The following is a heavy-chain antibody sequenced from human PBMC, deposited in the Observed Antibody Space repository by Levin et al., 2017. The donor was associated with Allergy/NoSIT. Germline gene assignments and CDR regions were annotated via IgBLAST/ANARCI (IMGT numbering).Heavy chain of an antibody. CDR3: ARESWGVTFRN. CDR1: GFTLSGYW. V-gene: IGHV3-7*01. J-gene: IGHJ1*01. D-gene: IGHD3-16*01. Sequence: GGSLRLSCAASGFTLSGYWLSWVRQAPGMGLEWVANINKDGSEKYFADSVKGRFTISRDNAKNSLYLHMSSLRAKDTAVYYCARESWGVTFRNWGQGTLVTVSS. CDR2: INKDGSEK.